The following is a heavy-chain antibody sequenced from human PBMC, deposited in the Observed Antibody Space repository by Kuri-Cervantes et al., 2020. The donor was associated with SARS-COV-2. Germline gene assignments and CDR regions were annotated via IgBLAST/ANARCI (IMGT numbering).Heavy chain of an antibody. CDR3: ARDRMETGYYYYGTDV. V-gene: IGHV3-30*06. J-gene: IGHJ6*02. CDR1: GFTFSSYG. Sequence: GGSLRLSCAASGFTFSSYGMHWVRQAPGKGLEWVAVISYDGSNKYYADSVKGRFTISRDNSKNTLYLQMNSLRAEDTAVYYCARDRMETGYYYYGTDVWGQGTTVTVSS. CDR2: ISYDGSNK. D-gene: IGHD1-14*01.